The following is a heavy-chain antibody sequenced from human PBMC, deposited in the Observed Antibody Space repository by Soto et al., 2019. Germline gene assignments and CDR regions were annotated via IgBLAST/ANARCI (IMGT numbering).Heavy chain of an antibody. CDR2: IIPILGIA. D-gene: IGHD3-10*01. CDR3: ARAHAGGSGSPAYYYGMDV. V-gene: IGHV1-69*02. CDR1: GGTFSSYT. Sequence: QVQLVQSGAEVKKPGSSVKVSCKASGGTFSSYTISWVRQAPGQGLEWMGRIIPILGIANYAQKFQGRVQIPADKSPSTAYMELSSLRSEDTAVYYCARAHAGGSGSPAYYYGMDVWGQGTTVTVSS. J-gene: IGHJ6*02.